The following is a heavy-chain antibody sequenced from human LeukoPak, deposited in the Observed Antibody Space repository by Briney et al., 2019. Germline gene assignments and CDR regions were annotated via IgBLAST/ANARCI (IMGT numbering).Heavy chain of an antibody. CDR1: GFNYSSYT. CDR3: ARDHIYDFRIVGATMERNYFDY. J-gene: IGHJ4*02. CDR2: INGRGGII. V-gene: IGHV3-48*04. Sequence: GGSLRLSCAASGFNYSSYTMNWVRQAPGMGLEWLSHINGRGGIINYADSVKGRFTISRDNAKNSLYLQMNSLRAEDTAVYYCARDHIYDFRIVGATMERNYFDYWGQGTLVTVSS. D-gene: IGHD1-26*01.